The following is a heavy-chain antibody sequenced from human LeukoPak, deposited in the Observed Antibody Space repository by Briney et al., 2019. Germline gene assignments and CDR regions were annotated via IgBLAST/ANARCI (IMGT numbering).Heavy chain of an antibody. V-gene: IGHV3-7*01. CDR2: IKQDGSEK. CDR1: GFTFSSYW. CDR3: ARDRAPKYQLLLRWFDP. J-gene: IGHJ5*02. D-gene: IGHD2-2*01. Sequence: GGSLRLSCAASGFTFSSYWMSWVRQAPGKGLEWVANIKQDGSEKYYVDSVKGRFTISRDNAKNSLYLQMNSLRAEDTAVYYYARDRAPKYQLLLRWFDPWGQGTLVTVSS.